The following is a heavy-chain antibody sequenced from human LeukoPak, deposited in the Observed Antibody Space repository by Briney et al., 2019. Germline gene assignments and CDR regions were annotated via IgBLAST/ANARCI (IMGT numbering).Heavy chain of an antibody. CDR1: GYTFTGYY. CDR3: ARASYFDL. Sequence: ASVNVSCKASGYTFTGYYIHWVRQAPGQGLEWMGWINPNSGGTNYAQKFQGRVTMTRDTSISTVYMELSRLTSDDTAVYYCARASYFDLWARGTLVTVSS. V-gene: IGHV1-2*02. CDR2: INPNSGGT. J-gene: IGHJ2*01.